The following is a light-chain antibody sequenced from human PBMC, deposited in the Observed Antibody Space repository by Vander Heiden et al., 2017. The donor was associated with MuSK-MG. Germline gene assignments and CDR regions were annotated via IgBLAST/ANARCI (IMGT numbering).Light chain of an antibody. V-gene: IGKV3-15*01. CDR1: QSIGNN. J-gene: IGKJ4*01. Sequence: EIVMTQSPATLSVSPGERVTLSCRASQSIGNNLAWFQQKPGQAPRFLIYHASGRATGLPARFSGSGSETEFTLTISSLQSEDFAVYYCQQDSNWPLTFGGGTKVEIK. CDR3: QQDSNWPLT. CDR2: HAS.